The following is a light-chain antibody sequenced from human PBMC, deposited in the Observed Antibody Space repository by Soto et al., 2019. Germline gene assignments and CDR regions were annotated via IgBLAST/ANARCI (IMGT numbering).Light chain of an antibody. V-gene: IGKV3-11*01. CDR3: QQRVNWPPVT. J-gene: IGKJ4*01. Sequence: EVVLTQSPATLSLSPGERATLSCRASQSVGSYLAWYQQKPGQAPRLLIYDASNRATGIPARFSGSESGTDFIHNISSLEPEDFSVYYCQQRVNWPPVTFGEGTNVEIK. CDR2: DAS. CDR1: QSVGSY.